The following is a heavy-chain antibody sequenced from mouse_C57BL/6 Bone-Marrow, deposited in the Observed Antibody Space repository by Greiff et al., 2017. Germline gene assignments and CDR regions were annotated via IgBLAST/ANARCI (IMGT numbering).Heavy chain of an antibody. V-gene: IGHV1-55*01. CDR1: GYTFTSYW. CDR3: AREIITTVVATD. D-gene: IGHD1-1*01. J-gene: IGHJ2*01. Sequence: QVQLQQSGAELVKPGASVKMSCKASGYTFTSYWITWVKQRPGQGLEWIGDIYPGSGSTNYNEKFKSKATLTVDTSSSTAYMQLSSLTSEDSAVYYCAREIITTVVATDWGQGTTLTVSS. CDR2: IYPGSGST.